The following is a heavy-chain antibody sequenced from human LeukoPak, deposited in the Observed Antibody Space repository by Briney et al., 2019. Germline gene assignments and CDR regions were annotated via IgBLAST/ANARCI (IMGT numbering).Heavy chain of an antibody. D-gene: IGHD6-19*01. Sequence: PSETLSLTCTVSGASISTIISYWGWIRQTRGKGLEWIGSIYYSGTTYYNPSLESRVTISIDTSKNQFSVKLTSVTAADTAVYYCARDQGAVAGIDPWGQGTLVTVSS. CDR1: GASISTIISY. CDR2: IYYSGTT. V-gene: IGHV4-39*07. CDR3: ARDQGAVAGIDP. J-gene: IGHJ5*02.